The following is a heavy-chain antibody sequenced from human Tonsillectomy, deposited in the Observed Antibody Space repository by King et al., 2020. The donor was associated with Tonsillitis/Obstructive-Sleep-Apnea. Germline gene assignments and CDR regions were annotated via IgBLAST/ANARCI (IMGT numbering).Heavy chain of an antibody. Sequence: AQLVQSGAEVKKPGASVKVSCKASGYTFTSYAMHWVRQAPGQRLEWMGWINAGNGNTKYSQKFQGRVTITRDTSASTAYMELSSLRSEDTAVYYCARGSQDIVVVPAGDYRGQGTLVTVSS. J-gene: IGHJ4*02. CDR2: INAGNGNT. V-gene: IGHV1-3*01. CDR3: ARGSQDIVVVPAGDY. CDR1: GYTFTSYA. D-gene: IGHD2-2*01.